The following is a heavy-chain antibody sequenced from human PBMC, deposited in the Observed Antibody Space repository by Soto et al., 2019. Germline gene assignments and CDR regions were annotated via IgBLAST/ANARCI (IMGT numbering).Heavy chain of an antibody. V-gene: IGHV3-21*01. CDR1: GLTFRSFS. CDR2: ISSSSSYM. D-gene: IGHD5-18*01. CDR3: AKEGAVDTAMVTGYYYYYGMDV. J-gene: IGHJ6*02. Sequence: GGSQRLSSTASGLTFRSFSRTWVRQAPGKGLEWVSSISSSSSYMYYADSLKGRFTISRDNAKNSLYLQMNSLRAEDTAVYYCAKEGAVDTAMVTGYYYYYGMDVWGQGTTVTSP.